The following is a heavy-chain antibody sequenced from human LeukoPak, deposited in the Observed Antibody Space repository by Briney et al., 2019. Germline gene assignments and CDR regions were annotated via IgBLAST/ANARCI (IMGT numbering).Heavy chain of an antibody. J-gene: IGHJ4*02. V-gene: IGHV3-7*03. CDR3: ARDQYDTWSRRGNFDS. Sequence: PGGSLRLSCVASGFTFGKYWMSWVRQAPGKGLEWVANIKLDGSEKNYVDSVKGRFTISRGNTKNSLYLQMNSLRAEDTAVFYCARDQYDTWSRRGNFDSWGQGTLVIVS. D-gene: IGHD3-3*01. CDR1: GFTFGKYW. CDR2: IKLDGSEK.